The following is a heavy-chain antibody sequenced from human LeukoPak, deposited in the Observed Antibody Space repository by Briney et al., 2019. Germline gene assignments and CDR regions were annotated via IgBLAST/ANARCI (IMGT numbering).Heavy chain of an antibody. V-gene: IGHV4-38-2*02. Sequence: SETLSLTCTVSGYSISSGYFWGWVRQPPGEGLEWIGSIYHSGSTSYNPSLKSRLTISVDTSKNQFSLKLNFVTAADTAMYYCARMFRSSWYINWFDPWGQGTLVTVSS. CDR3: ARMFRSSWYINWFDP. CDR2: IYHSGST. J-gene: IGHJ5*02. D-gene: IGHD6-13*01. CDR1: GYSISSGYF.